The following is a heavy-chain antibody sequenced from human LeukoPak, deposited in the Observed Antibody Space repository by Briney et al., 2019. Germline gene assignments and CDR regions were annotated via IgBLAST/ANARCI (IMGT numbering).Heavy chain of an antibody. CDR1: GFTFSSNA. D-gene: IGHD1-26*01. V-gene: IGHV3-23*01. J-gene: IGHJ5*02. Sequence: GGSLRLSCAASGFTFSSNAMSWDRQAPGEGLEWVSAISGSGGSTYHADSVKGRFTISRDNSKNTLYLQMNSLRAEDTAVYYCAKDRGRRLGPWGQGTLVTVSS. CDR3: AKDRGRRLGP. CDR2: ISGSGGST.